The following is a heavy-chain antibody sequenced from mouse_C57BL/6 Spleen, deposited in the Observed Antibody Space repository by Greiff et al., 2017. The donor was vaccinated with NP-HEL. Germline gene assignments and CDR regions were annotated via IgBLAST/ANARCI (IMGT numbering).Heavy chain of an antibody. J-gene: IGHJ2*01. V-gene: IGHV1-26*01. CDR2: INPNNGGT. D-gene: IGHD1-1*01. CDR3: AKKGGSSYGYFDY. Sequence: EVQLQQSGPELVKPGASVKISCKASGYTFTDYYMNWVKQSHGKSLEWIGDINPNNGGTSYNQKFKGKATLTVDKSSSTAYMELRSLTSEDSAVYYCAKKGGSSYGYFDYWGQGTTLTVSS. CDR1: GYTFTDYY.